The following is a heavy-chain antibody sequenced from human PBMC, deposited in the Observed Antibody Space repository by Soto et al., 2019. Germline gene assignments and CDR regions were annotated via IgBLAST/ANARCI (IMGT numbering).Heavy chain of an antibody. CDR2: MYSSGTT. D-gene: IGHD5-12*01. CDR1: GVSIASGGFY. J-gene: IGHJ5*02. CDR3: ARDRGSVSGYDYMS. Sequence: QVQLQESGPGLVKPSQTLSLTCTVSGVSIASGGFYWAWIRHYPGLGLVWIGSMYSSGTTYYNPSLSSRITMSLYTSKNQFSLELSSVSAADTAVYYCARDRGSVSGYDYMSWGRGTLVTVSS. V-gene: IGHV4-31*03.